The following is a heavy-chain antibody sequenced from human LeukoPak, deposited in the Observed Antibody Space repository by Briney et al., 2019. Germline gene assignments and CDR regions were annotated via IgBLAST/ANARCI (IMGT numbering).Heavy chain of an antibody. Sequence: PSETLSLTCTVSGGSISSSNYYWGWIRQPPGKGLEWIGSIYYSGSTYYNPSLKSRVTISVDTSKNQFSLKLSFVTAADTAVYYCARAREQQLVEYNWFDPWGQGTLVTVSS. CDR1: GGSISSSNYY. CDR3: ARAREQQLVEYNWFDP. D-gene: IGHD6-13*01. J-gene: IGHJ5*02. CDR2: IYYSGST. V-gene: IGHV4-39*01.